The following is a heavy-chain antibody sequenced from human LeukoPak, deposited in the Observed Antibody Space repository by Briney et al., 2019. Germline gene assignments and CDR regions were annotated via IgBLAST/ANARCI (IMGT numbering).Heavy chain of an antibody. CDR2: IYYSGST. J-gene: IGHJ6*02. D-gene: IGHD2-2*01. CDR1: GGSISSYY. CDR3: ARVSLWCSSTSCPYYYGMDV. Sequence: PSETLSLTCTVSGGSISSYYWSWIRQPSGKGLEWIGYIYYSGSTNYNPSLKSRVTISVDTSKNQFSLKLSSVTAADTAVYYCARVSLWCSSTSCPYYYGMDVWGQGTTVTVSS. V-gene: IGHV4-59*01.